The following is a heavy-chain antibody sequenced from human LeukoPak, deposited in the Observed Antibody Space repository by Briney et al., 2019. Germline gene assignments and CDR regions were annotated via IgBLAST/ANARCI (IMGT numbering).Heavy chain of an antibody. V-gene: IGHV1-69*13. D-gene: IGHD6-19*01. J-gene: IGHJ6*02. CDR3: ARDQGSGWNYYYYGMDV. CDR2: IIPIFGTA. CDR1: GGTFSSYA. Sequence: ASVKVSCKASGGTFSSYAISWVRQAPGQGLEWMGGIIPIFGTANYAQKFQGRVTITADESTSTAYMELSSLRSEDTAVYYCARDQGSGWNYYYYGMDVWGQGTTVTVSS.